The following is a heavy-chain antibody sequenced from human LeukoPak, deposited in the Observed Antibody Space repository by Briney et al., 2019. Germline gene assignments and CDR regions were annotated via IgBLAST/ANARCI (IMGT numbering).Heavy chain of an antibody. D-gene: IGHD2-2*01. CDR2: ISHDGVDK. Sequence: GGSLRLSCAASGFTFNTYGMHWVRQAPGKGLEWVAVISHDGVDKYYADSVKGRFTISRDNSKNTVSLQVNSLRAEDTAAYYCAKGGYCSATRCYVGKGMDDWGQGTLVTVSS. J-gene: IGHJ4*02. CDR1: GFTFNTYG. V-gene: IGHV3-30*18. CDR3: AKGGYCSATRCYVGKGMDD.